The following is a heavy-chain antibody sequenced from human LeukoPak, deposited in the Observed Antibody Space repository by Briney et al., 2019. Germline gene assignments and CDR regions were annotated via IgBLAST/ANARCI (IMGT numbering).Heavy chain of an antibody. V-gene: IGHV4-59*01. CDR2: IYYSGST. CDR3: ARFTIFGVAGDDAFDI. J-gene: IGHJ3*02. Sequence: PSETLSLTCTVSGGSISSYYWSWIRQPPGKGLEWIGYIYYSGSTNYNPSLKSRVTISVDTSKNQFSLKLSSVTAADTAVYYCARFTIFGVAGDDAFDIWGQGTMVTVSS. D-gene: IGHD3-3*01. CDR1: GGSISSYY.